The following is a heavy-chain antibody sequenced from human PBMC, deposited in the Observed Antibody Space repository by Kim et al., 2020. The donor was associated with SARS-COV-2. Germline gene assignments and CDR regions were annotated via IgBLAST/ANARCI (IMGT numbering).Heavy chain of an antibody. CDR3: ASPLSLDIVVVPAAIDYYYGMDV. D-gene: IGHD2-2*02. Sequence: SVKVSCKASGGTFSSYAISWVRQAPGQGLEWMGGIIPIFGTANYAQKFQGRVTITADESTSTAYMELSSLRSEDTAVYYCASPLSLDIVVVPAAIDYYYGMDVWGQGTTVTVSS. J-gene: IGHJ6*02. CDR1: GGTFSSYA. CDR2: IIPIFGTA. V-gene: IGHV1-69*13.